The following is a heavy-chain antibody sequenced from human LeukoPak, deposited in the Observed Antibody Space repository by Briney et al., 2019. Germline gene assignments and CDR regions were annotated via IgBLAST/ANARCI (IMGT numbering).Heavy chain of an antibody. J-gene: IGHJ6*03. CDR2: IYTSGST. D-gene: IGHD3-10*01. V-gene: IGHV4-61*02. CDR1: GGSISSGSYY. Sequence: KTSETLSLTCTASGGSISSGSYYWSWIRQPAGKGLEWIGRIYTSGSTNYNPSLKSRVTISVDTSKNQFSLKLSSVTAADTAVYYCAREAGSGSYGDYYYYYYMDVWGKGTTVTISS. CDR3: AREAGSGSYGDYYYYYYMDV.